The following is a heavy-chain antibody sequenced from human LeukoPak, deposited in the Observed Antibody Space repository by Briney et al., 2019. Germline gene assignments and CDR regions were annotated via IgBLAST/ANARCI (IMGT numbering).Heavy chain of an antibody. V-gene: IGHV3-30*04. Sequence: GGSLRLSCEASGFTFSSYAMHWVRQAPGKGLEWVAVISYDGSNKYYADSVKGRFTIPRDNSKNTLYLQMNSLRAEDTAVYYCARDFNYYDSSGYYLYYYYYYGMDVWGQGTTVTVSS. D-gene: IGHD3-22*01. CDR3: ARDFNYYDSSGYYLYYYYYYGMDV. CDR1: GFTFSSYA. J-gene: IGHJ6*02. CDR2: ISYDGSNK.